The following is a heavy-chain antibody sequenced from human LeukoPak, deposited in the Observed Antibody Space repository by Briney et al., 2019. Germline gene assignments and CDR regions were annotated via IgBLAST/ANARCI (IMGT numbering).Heavy chain of an antibody. D-gene: IGHD6-13*01. J-gene: IGHJ5*02. CDR1: GGTFSSYA. CDR2: IIPIFGTA. V-gene: IGHV1-69*01. Sequence: ASVNVSCKASGGTFSSYAISWVRQAPGQGLEWMGGIIPIFGTANYAQKFQGRVTITADESTSTAYMELSSLRSEDTAVYYCASHASNGYSSSWYSVRNWFDPWGQGTLVTVSS. CDR3: ASHASNGYSSSWYSVRNWFDP.